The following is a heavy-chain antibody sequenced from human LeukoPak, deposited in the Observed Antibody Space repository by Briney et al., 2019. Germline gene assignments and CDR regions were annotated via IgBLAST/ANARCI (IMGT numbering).Heavy chain of an antibody. CDR2: IDPSSGGT. CDR3: ARVLRYFGSPDA. J-gene: IGHJ6*02. Sequence: GASVKVSCKASGFAFTDYYMHWVRQAPGQGLEWMGWIDPSSGGTKYAQEFQGRVTMTGDTSISTAYIEVSRLTSDDTALYYCARVLRYFGSPDAWGQGTTVTVSS. V-gene: IGHV1-2*02. D-gene: IGHD3-9*01. CDR1: GFAFTDYY.